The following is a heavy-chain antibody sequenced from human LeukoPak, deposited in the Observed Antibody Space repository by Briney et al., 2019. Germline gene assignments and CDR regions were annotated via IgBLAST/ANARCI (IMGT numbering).Heavy chain of an antibody. V-gene: IGHV3-15*01. Sequence: SGGSLRLSCAASGFTFSNAWMSWVRQAPGKGLEWVGRIKSKTDGGTTDYAAPVKGRFTISRDDSKNTLYLQMNSLKTEDTAVYYCTTVSFIAAAGTSDYWGQGTLVTVSS. CDR3: TTVSFIAAAGTSDY. CDR1: GFTFSNAW. D-gene: IGHD6-13*01. J-gene: IGHJ4*02. CDR2: IKSKTDGGTT.